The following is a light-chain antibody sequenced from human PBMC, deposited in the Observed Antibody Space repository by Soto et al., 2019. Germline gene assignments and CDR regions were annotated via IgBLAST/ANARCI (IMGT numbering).Light chain of an antibody. CDR3: GSYACFNNYVA. CDR1: ISDVGGYNY. CDR2: EVS. J-gene: IGLJ2*01. V-gene: IGLV2-8*01. Sequence: QSALTQPPSASGSPGQSVTISCTGTISDVGGYNYVSWYQQHPGKAPKLMIYEVSERPSGVPDRFSGSKSGNTASLTVPGLQAEDEAASSCGSYACFNNYVAFCGGTKLTVL.